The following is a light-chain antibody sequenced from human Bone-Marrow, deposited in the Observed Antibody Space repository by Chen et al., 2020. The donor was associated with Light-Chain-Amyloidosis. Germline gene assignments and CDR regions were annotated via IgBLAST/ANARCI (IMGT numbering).Light chain of an antibody. CDR3: QRYGTSRLT. CDR1: QTISSNY. CDR2: GSS. Sequence: EIVLTQSPGTLSLSPGEGTNLSCRASQTISSNYLTWYQQKFGQAPRLLIYGSSSRATGIPDRYTGSGAGRDYTLANNRLETEDIARYYCQRYGTSRLTFGGGTKVEIK. V-gene: IGKV3-20*01. J-gene: IGKJ4*01.